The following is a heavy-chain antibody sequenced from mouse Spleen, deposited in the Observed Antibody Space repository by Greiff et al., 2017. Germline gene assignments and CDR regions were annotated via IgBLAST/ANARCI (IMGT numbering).Heavy chain of an antibody. Sequence: EVQLQQSGPELVKPGASVKMSCKASGYTFTDYNMHWVKQRHGKSLEWIGYINPNNGGTSYNQKFKGKATLTVNKSSSTAYMELRSLTSEDSAVYYCARGTVVAGPPWGQGTTLTVSS. J-gene: IGHJ2*01. CDR3: ARGTVVAGPP. CDR1: GYTFTDYN. V-gene: IGHV1-22*01. D-gene: IGHD1-1*01. CDR2: INPNNGGT.